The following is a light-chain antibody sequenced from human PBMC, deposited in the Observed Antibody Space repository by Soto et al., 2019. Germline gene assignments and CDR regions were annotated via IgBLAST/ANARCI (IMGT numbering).Light chain of an antibody. Sequence: ILMAELSGPLSVSPGERGSRFCRASQSVGSYLAWYQQKPGQAPRLLIYDASNRATGIPARFSGSGSGTDFTLTISSLEPEDFAVYYCQQRKNWQVTFGQGTRLEIK. CDR3: QQRKNWQVT. CDR1: QSVGSY. CDR2: DAS. V-gene: IGKV3-11*01. J-gene: IGKJ5*01.